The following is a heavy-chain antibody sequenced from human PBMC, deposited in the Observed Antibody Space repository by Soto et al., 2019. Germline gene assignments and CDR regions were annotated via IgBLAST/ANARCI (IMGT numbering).Heavy chain of an antibody. CDR3: AKDLGYSTGWEPFDY. V-gene: IGHV3-23*01. J-gene: IGHJ4*02. D-gene: IGHD6-19*01. CDR1: GFTFSSYS. CDR2: ISGSGIST. Sequence: GGSLRLSCAASGFTFSSYSMNWVRQAPGKGLEWVSYISGSGISTYYADSVKGRFAISRDNSKNTLYLQMNSLRAEDTAVYYCAKDLGYSTGWEPFDYWGQGTLVTVPS.